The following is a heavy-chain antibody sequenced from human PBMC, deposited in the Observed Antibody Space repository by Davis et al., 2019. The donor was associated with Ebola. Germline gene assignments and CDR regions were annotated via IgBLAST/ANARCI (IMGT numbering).Heavy chain of an antibody. CDR2: IIPTFGTA. V-gene: IGHV1-69*06. D-gene: IGHD6-13*01. CDR1: GYTFTSYD. Sequence: AASVKVSCKASGYTFTSYDINWVRQAPGQGLEWMGGIIPTFGTANYAQKFQGRVTITADKSTSTAYMELSSLRSEDTAVYYCARITAAGPTRIYWGQGTLVTVSS. J-gene: IGHJ4*02. CDR3: ARITAAGPTRIY.